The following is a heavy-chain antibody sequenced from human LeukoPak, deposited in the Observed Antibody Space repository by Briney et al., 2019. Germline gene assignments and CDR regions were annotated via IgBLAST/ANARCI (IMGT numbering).Heavy chain of an antibody. D-gene: IGHD5-12*01. CDR1: GFTFDDYA. V-gene: IGHV3-9*03. CDR2: ISWNSGSI. Sequence: QPGRSLRLSCAASGFTFDDYAMHWVRQAPGKGLEWVSSISWNSGSIGYADSVKGRFTISRDNAKNSLYLQMNSLRAEDMALYYCAKPLGGYGDAFDIWGQGTMVTVSS. J-gene: IGHJ3*02. CDR3: AKPLGGYGDAFDI.